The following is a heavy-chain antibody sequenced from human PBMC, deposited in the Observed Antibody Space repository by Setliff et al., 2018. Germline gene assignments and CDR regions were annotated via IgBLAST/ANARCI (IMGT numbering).Heavy chain of an antibody. V-gene: IGHV1-18*01. CDR1: GGTFSSYG. Sequence: WASVKVSCKASGGTFSSYGISWVRQAPGQGLEWMGWISGYNGKTNYAQKFQGRVTMTTDTYTHTVYMELRSLRSDDTAVYFCVREYSGGGLMWGQGTMVTVSS. CDR3: VREYSGGGLM. J-gene: IGHJ3*01. D-gene: IGHD6-19*01. CDR2: ISGYNGKT.